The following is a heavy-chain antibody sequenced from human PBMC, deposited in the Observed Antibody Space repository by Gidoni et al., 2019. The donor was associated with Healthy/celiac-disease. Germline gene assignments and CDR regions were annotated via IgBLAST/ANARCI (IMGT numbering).Heavy chain of an antibody. CDR3: ATREGDTYYDILTGYTYYYYYMDV. CDR2: IYYSGST. Sequence: QVQLQESGPGLVKPSQTLSLTCTVSGGSISSGGYYWSWIRQHPGKGLEWIGYIYYSGSTYYNPSLKSRVTISVDTSKNQFSLKLSSVTAADTAVYYCATREGDTYYDILTGYTYYYYYMDVWGKGTTVTVSS. V-gene: IGHV4-31*02. CDR1: GGSISSGGYY. J-gene: IGHJ6*03. D-gene: IGHD3-9*01.